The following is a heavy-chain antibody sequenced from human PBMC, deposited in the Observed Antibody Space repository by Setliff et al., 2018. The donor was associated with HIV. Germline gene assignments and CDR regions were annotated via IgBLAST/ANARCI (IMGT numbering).Heavy chain of an antibody. CDR1: GFSFSDFW. Sequence: GGSLRLSCAASGFSFSDFWMHWVRQVPGKGLAWVSRVYSAGTTTTYADSVKGRFTISRDNGKNTLFLQMNSLRAEDTAVYYCARGRESAFDIWGQGTMVTVS. CDR2: VYSAGTTT. V-gene: IGHV3-74*01. J-gene: IGHJ3*02. CDR3: ARGRESAFDI.